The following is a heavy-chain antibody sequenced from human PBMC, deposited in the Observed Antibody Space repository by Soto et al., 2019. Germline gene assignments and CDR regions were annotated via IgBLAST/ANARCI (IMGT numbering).Heavy chain of an antibody. D-gene: IGHD3-3*01. CDR3: ARDYLWSGYDHSYYMDV. J-gene: IGHJ6*03. Sequence: GGSLRLSCAASGFTFSSYGMHWVRQAPGKGLEWVAVIWYDGSNKYYADSAKGRFTISRDNSKNTLYLQVNSLRAEDTAVYYCARDYLWSGYDHSYYMDVWGKGTTVTVSS. V-gene: IGHV3-33*01. CDR1: GFTFSSYG. CDR2: IWYDGSNK.